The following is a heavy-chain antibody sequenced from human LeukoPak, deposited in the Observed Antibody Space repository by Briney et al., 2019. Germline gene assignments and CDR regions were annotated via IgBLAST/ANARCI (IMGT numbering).Heavy chain of an antibody. CDR3: ARDSPGSSSGMDV. V-gene: IGHV4-39*02. D-gene: IGHD6-13*01. CDR2: IYYSGST. CDR1: GGSISSSSYY. Sequence: SETLSLTCTVSGGSISSSSYYWGWIRQPPGKGLEWIGSIYYSGSTYYNPSLKSRVTISVDTSMNQFSLKLSSVTAADTAVYYCARDSPGSSSGMDVWGQGTTVTVSS. J-gene: IGHJ6*02.